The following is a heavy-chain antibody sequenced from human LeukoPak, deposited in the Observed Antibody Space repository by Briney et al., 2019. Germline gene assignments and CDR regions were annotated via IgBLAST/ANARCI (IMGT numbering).Heavy chain of an antibody. V-gene: IGHV4-59*08. CDR1: GGSISSYY. J-gene: IGHJ5*02. CDR3: ARGRPDGSGSYYKFDP. Sequence: SETLSLTCTVSGGSISSYYWTWIRQPPGKGLEWIGYIDHTGTTNYNPSLNSRVTISRDTSKNHFSLQLSSVTAADTAVYYCARGRPDGSGSYYKFDPWGQGTLVTVSS. CDR2: IDHTGTT. D-gene: IGHD3-10*01.